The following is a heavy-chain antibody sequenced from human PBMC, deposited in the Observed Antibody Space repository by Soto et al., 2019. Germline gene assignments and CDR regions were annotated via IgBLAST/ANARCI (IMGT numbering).Heavy chain of an antibody. CDR3: ARDRSYYGSGSYYTLYGMDV. Sequence: SETLSLTCAVSGGSISSGGYSWSWIRQPPGKGLEWIGYIYHSGSTYYNPSLKSRVTISVDRSKNQFSLKLSSVTAADTAVYYCARDRSYYGSGSYYTLYGMDVWGQGTTVTVSS. D-gene: IGHD3-10*01. CDR2: IYHSGST. CDR1: GGSISSGGYS. V-gene: IGHV4-30-2*01. J-gene: IGHJ6*02.